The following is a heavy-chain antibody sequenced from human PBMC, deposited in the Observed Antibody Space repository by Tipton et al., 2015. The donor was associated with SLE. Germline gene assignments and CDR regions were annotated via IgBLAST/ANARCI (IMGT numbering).Heavy chain of an antibody. D-gene: IGHD6-25*01. CDR1: GFTFRDSW. Sequence: GSLRLSCAASGFTFRDSWMNWVRQAPGKGLEWQANIRPDGSEEYYVDSVKGRFTISRDNAQNSLYLQMNSLGVEDTAVYYCARESSSEAFDLWGQGILVTVSS. J-gene: IGHJ4*02. CDR3: ARESSSEAFDL. CDR2: IRPDGSEE. V-gene: IGHV3-7*01.